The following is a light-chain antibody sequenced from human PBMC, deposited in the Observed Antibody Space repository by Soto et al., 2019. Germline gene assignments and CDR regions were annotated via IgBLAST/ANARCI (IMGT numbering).Light chain of an antibody. J-gene: IGLJ1*01. CDR1: SSNVGSYDL. CDR3: CAYAGSNIFV. V-gene: IGLV2-23*02. CDR2: GVN. Sequence: QSALTQPASVSGSPGQSITISCTGTSSNVGSYDLVSWYRQRPGEAPKLLIYGVNKRPSGVSTRFSGSKSGNTASLTISDLQAEDEDHFYCCAYAGSNIFVFGTGTKLTVL.